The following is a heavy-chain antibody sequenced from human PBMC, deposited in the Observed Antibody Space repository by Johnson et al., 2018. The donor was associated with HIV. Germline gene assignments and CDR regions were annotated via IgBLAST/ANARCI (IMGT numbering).Heavy chain of an antibody. CDR3: AKDRGGLAYCGGDCYLYDALDI. J-gene: IGHJ3*02. CDR2: IYSGGST. CDR1: GFTVSSNY. D-gene: IGHD2-21*01. Sequence: GQLVETGGGLIQPGGSLRLSCAASGFTVSSNYMSWVRQAPGKGLEWVSVIYSGGSTYYADSVKGRFTISRDPSKNTLYLQMNSLRAEDTAVYYCAKDRGGLAYCGGDCYLYDALDIWGQGTMVTVSS. V-gene: IGHV3-53*02.